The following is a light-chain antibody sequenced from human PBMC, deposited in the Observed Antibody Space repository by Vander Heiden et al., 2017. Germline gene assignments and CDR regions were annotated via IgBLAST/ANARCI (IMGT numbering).Light chain of an antibody. CDR2: GNN. V-gene: IGLV1-40*01. CDR3: QSYDSSLTAWV. J-gene: IGLJ3*02. CDR1: NSNIGTGYD. Sequence: QSVLTQSPSVSGAPGQRVTISCTGSNSNIGTGYDVHWYQQLPGAAPKLLRYGNNKRPSGVPDRFSGSRSGTSASLAITGLQAEDEAEYYCQSYDSSLTAWVFGGGTTLTVL.